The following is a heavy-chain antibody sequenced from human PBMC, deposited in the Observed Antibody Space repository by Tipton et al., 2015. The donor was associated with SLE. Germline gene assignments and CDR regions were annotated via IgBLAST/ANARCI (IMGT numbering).Heavy chain of an antibody. Sequence: QSGAEVKKPGASVKVSCKASGYTFTSYDINWVRQATGQGLEWMGWMNPNSGNTNYAQKLQGRVTMTTGTSTSTAYMELRSLRSDDTAVYYCARDLGYSSGWRPAFWGQGTLVTVSS. CDR3: ARDLGYSSGWRPAF. J-gene: IGHJ4*02. CDR1: GYTFTSYD. D-gene: IGHD6-19*01. CDR2: MNPNSGNT. V-gene: IGHV1-18*01.